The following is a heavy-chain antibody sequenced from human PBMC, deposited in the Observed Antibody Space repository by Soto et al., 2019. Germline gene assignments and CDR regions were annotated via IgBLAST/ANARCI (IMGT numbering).Heavy chain of an antibody. J-gene: IGHJ4*02. Sequence: GGSLRLSCAASGFTFSNAWMNWVRQAPGKGLEWVGRIKSKTDGGTTDYAAPVKGRFTISRDDSKNTLYLQMNSLKTEDTAVYYCTREMATIGEGYYFDYWGQGTLVTVSS. V-gene: IGHV3-15*07. CDR1: GFTFSNAW. CDR3: TREMATIGEGYYFDY. D-gene: IGHD5-12*01. CDR2: IKSKTDGGTT.